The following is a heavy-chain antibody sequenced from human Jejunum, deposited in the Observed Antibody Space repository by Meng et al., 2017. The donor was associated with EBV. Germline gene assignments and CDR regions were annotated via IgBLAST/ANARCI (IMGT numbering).Heavy chain of an antibody. V-gene: IGHV1-2*06. Sequence: LVQSGAEWKKPGASVKVPCQASAYTFAGYYMHWVRQAPGQGLEWMGRINPNSGGANYAQKFQGRVTMTRDTSISTAYMELSRLRSDDTAVYYCAREGLVGDLRYFDLWGRGTLVTVSS. CDR3: AREGLVGDLRYFDL. J-gene: IGHJ2*01. CDR1: AYTFAGYY. CDR2: INPNSGGA. D-gene: IGHD3-16*01.